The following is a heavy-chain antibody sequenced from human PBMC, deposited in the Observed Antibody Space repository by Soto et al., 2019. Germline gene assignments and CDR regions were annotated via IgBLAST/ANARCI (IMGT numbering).Heavy chain of an antibody. Sequence: GASVKVSCKASGYTFNNYDIHWVRQAPGHGLEWMGWMNPNSGNTGYAQNFRGRVTMTQNTAIGTAYMELSSLRSDDTATYYCTRAYGAETFDFWGQGTRGTVSS. CDR2: MNPNSGNT. J-gene: IGHJ5*01. CDR3: TRAYGAETFDF. D-gene: IGHD3-10*01. V-gene: IGHV1-8*02. CDR1: GYTFNNYD.